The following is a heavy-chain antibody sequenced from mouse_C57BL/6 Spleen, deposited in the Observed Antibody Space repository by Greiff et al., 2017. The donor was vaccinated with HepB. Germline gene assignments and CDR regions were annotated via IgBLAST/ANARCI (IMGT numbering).Heavy chain of an antibody. Sequence: VQLQQSGAELVRPGPSVKMSCKASGYTFTNYWIGWAKQRPGHGLEWIGDIYPGGGYTNYNEKFKGKATLTADKSSSTAYMQFSSLTSEDSAIYYCGIYYDYRYYAMDYWGQGTSVTVSS. CDR2: IYPGGGYT. D-gene: IGHD2-4*01. J-gene: IGHJ4*01. CDR3: GIYYDYRYYAMDY. V-gene: IGHV1-63*01. CDR1: GYTFTNYW.